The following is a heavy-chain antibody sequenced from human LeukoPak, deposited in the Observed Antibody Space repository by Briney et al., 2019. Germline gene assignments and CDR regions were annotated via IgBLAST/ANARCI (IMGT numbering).Heavy chain of an antibody. J-gene: IGHJ6*03. V-gene: IGHV1-69*13. Sequence: SVKVSCKASGGTFSSYAISWVRQAPGQGLEGMGGIIPIFGTANYAQKFQGRVTITADESTSTAYMELSSLRSEDTAVYYCARDKMAYYYYYMDVWGKGTTVTVSS. D-gene: IGHD5-24*01. CDR3: ARDKMAYYYYYMDV. CDR2: IIPIFGTA. CDR1: GGTFSSYA.